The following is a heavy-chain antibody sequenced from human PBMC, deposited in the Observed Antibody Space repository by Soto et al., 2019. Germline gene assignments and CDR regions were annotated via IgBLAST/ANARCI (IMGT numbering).Heavy chain of an antibody. CDR3: ARHFYDTSGYYHLDY. CDR2: IDPSDSYT. J-gene: IGHJ4*02. CDR1: GYNFDNNW. Sequence: GESLKISCNGSGYNFDNNWITWVRQMPGKGLEWMGRIDPSDSYTKYSPSFQGHVTISADESTRTAYLMWSSLKASDTAIYYCARHFYDTSGYYHLDYWGQGTLVTVS. D-gene: IGHD3-22*01. V-gene: IGHV5-10-1*01.